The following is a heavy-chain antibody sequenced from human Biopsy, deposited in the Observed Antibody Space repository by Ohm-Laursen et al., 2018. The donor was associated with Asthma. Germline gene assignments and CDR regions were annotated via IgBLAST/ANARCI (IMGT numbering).Heavy chain of an antibody. D-gene: IGHD4-23*01. CDR2: IYSGGGT. J-gene: IGHJ3*02. V-gene: IGHV3-53*01. Sequence: SLRLSCAASGFTVSTNDMSWVRQPPGKGLEWVSVIYSGGGTYYADSVQGRVTISRDNSKNTLSLQMNSLRAEDTAVYYCARAYGGSFFSGAFDIWGQGTMVTVSS. CDR1: GFTVSTND. CDR3: ARAYGGSFFSGAFDI.